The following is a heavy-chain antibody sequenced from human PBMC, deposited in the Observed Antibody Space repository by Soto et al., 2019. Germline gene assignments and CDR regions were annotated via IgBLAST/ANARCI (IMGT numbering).Heavy chain of an antibody. J-gene: IGHJ6*02. V-gene: IGHV1-18*01. CDR2: ISAYNGNT. CDR3: ARGGYCSRTSCYGYQNPYYYYGMDV. Sequence: ASVKVSFKASGYTFTTYGISWVRQAPGQGLEWMGWISAYNGNTNYAQKLQGRVTMTTDTSTSTAYMELRSLRSDDTAVYYCARGGYCSRTSCYGYQNPYYYYGMDVWGQGTTVTVSS. CDR1: GYTFTTYG. D-gene: IGHD2-2*01.